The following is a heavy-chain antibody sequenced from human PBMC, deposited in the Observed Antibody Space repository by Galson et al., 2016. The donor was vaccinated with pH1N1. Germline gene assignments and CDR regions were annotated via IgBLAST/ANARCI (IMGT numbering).Heavy chain of an antibody. V-gene: IGHV3-9*01. CDR2: ISWNSGSI. D-gene: IGHD6-19*01. J-gene: IGHJ4*02. CDR3: AGAHVDSRGWYDY. CDR1: GFTFDDYA. Sequence: SLRLSCAASGFTFDDYAMHWVRQVPGKGLEWVSGISWNSGSIGYADFVKGRFTISRDNAKNSLYLQMNSLRAEDTALYYCAGAHVDSRGWYDYWGQGTLVTVSS.